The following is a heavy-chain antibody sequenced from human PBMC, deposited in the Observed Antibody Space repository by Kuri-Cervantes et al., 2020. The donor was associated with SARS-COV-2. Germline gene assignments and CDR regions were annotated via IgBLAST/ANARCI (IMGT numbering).Heavy chain of an antibody. Sequence: ASVKVSCKASGGTFSSYGISWVRQAPGQGLEWMGWISAYNGNTNYAQKLRGRVTMTTDTSTSTAYMELRSLRSDDTAVYYCARAVGFLEWLFDFCYYYYMDVWGKGTTVTVSS. CDR1: GGTFSSYG. CDR2: ISAYNGNT. CDR3: ARAVGFLEWLFDFCYYYYMDV. J-gene: IGHJ6*03. V-gene: IGHV1-18*01. D-gene: IGHD3-3*01.